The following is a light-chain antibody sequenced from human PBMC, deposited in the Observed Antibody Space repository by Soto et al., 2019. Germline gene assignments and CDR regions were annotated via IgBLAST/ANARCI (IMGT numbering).Light chain of an antibody. V-gene: IGKV3-15*01. Sequence: EIVMTQSPATLSVSPGERATLSCRASQSVSSNLAWYQQKPGQAPRLLIYGASTRATGIPARFSGRGSGTEFTLTVTSLQSEDFAVYYCQQYNNWPPITFGQGTKVDIK. J-gene: IGKJ1*01. CDR1: QSVSSN. CDR2: GAS. CDR3: QQYNNWPPIT.